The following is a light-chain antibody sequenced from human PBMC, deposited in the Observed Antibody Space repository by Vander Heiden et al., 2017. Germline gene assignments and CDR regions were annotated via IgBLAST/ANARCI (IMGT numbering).Light chain of an antibody. V-gene: IGKV1-5*03. CDR1: QSINTY. CDR3: QQDNSFTWT. Sequence: DIQMTQSPSTLSASVGDRVTITCRASQSINTYLAWYQQKPGKAPNLLIYKASILESGVPSRFSGSGSGTEFTLTNSSLQPDDFATYYCQQDNSFTWTFGQGTKVEIK. J-gene: IGKJ1*01. CDR2: KAS.